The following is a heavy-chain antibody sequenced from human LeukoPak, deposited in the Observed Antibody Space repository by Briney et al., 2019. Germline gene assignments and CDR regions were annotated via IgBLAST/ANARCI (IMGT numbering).Heavy chain of an antibody. D-gene: IGHD5-18*01. V-gene: IGHV3-30*18. Sequence: GGSLRLSCAASGFTFNNYVMHWVRQAPGKGLEWVAVISYDGSNKYYADSVKGRFTISRDNSKNTLYLQMNSLRVEDTAVYYCAKGGRGYSYGSLDYWGQGTLVTVSS. CDR1: GFTFNNYV. CDR2: ISYDGSNK. CDR3: AKGGRGYSYGSLDY. J-gene: IGHJ4*02.